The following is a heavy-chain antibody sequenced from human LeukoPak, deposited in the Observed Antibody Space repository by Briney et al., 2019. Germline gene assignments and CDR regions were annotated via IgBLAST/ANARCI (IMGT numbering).Heavy chain of an antibody. CDR3: ARNQYSGYDFDY. CDR2: ISSSSSTI. CDR1: RFTFSSYG. D-gene: IGHD5-12*01. J-gene: IGHJ4*02. Sequence: GGSLRLSCAASRFTFSSYGMHWVRQAPGKGLEWLSYISSSSSTIYYADSVKGRFTISRDNAKNSLYLQLNSLRPEDTGLYYCARNQYSGYDFDYWGQGTLVTVSS. V-gene: IGHV3-48*01.